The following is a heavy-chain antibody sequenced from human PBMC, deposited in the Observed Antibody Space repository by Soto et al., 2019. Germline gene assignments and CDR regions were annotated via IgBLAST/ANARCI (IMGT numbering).Heavy chain of an antibody. CDR2: ISTYNGDT. Sequence: QVQLVQSGPELKKPGASVKVSCKASGYTFSTSGISGVRQAPGQGLEWMGWISTYNGDTNYAQKFQGRVTMTTDTSPTPAYMGLRSLRSDDTAVYYCARSGSGPYYHFGLDLWGPGTKVTVSS. CDR3: ARSGSGPYYHFGLDL. J-gene: IGHJ6*02. D-gene: IGHD3-22*01. V-gene: IGHV1-18*01. CDR1: GYTFSTSG.